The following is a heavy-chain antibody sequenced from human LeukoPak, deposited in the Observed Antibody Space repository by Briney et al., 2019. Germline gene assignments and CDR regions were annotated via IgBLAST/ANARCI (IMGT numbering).Heavy chain of an antibody. CDR3: ASLCSGGSCYQYYFDY. Sequence: ASVKVSCKASGYTFTSYYMHWVRQAPGQGLEWMGIINPSGGSTSYAQKFQGRVTMTRDTSTSTVYMELSSLRSEGTAVYYCASLCSGGSCYQYYFDYWGQGTLVTVSS. J-gene: IGHJ4*02. CDR2: INPSGGST. CDR1: GYTFTSYY. V-gene: IGHV1-46*01. D-gene: IGHD2-15*01.